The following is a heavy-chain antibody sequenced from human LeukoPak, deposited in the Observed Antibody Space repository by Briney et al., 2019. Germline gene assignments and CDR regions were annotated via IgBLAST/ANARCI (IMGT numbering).Heavy chain of an antibody. CDR3: AGDPGRWSEGSLDY. D-gene: IGHD5-24*01. CDR1: GFTFSNYL. CDR2: IKQDGSEK. Sequence: GGSLRLSCAASGFTFSNYLMSWVRQAPGKGLEWVASIKQDGSEKYYVDSVKGRFTISRDNAKNSLYLQMNSLRAEDTAVYYCAGDPGRWSEGSLDYWGQGTLVTVSS. J-gene: IGHJ4*02. V-gene: IGHV3-7*01.